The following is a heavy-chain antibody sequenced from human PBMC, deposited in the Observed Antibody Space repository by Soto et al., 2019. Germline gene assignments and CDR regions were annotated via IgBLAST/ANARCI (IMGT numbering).Heavy chain of an antibody. J-gene: IGHJ3*01. CDR3: AIGYSYGRHDAFDV. Sequence: GASVKVSCKASGGTFSSYAISWVRQAPGQGLEWMGGIIPIFGTASYAQKYQGRGTITADESTSTAYMELSSLRSEDTAVYYFAIGYSYGRHDAFDVWGQGTMVTVSS. CDR1: GGTFSSYA. D-gene: IGHD5-18*01. CDR2: IIPIFGTA. V-gene: IGHV1-69*13.